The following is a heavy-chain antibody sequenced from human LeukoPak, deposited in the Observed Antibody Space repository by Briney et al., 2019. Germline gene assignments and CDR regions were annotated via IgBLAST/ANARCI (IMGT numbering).Heavy chain of an antibody. CDR2: IWYDGSNK. J-gene: IGHJ4*02. CDR1: GFTFSSYG. CDR3: ARVIDYGDYGGVFDY. D-gene: IGHD4-17*01. V-gene: IGHV3-33*01. Sequence: GGSLRLSCAASGFTFSSYGMHWVRQAPGKGLEWVAVIWYDGSNKYYADSVKGRFTISRDNSKNTLYLQMNSLRAEDTAVYYCARVIDYGDYGGVFDYWGQGTLVTVSS.